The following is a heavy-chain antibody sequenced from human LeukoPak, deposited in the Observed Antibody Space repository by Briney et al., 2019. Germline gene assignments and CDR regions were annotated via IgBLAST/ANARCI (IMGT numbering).Heavy chain of an antibody. CDR3: ARLRNYYGSGEEYFDF. Sequence: GASVKVSCKASGGTFNSYAFSWVRQAPGQGLEWMGRIIPLLDITNYAQKFQARVTISADKSTRTVYMELTSLTSDDTAVYYCARLRNYYGSGEEYFDFWGQGTLVTVSS. J-gene: IGHJ4*02. D-gene: IGHD3-10*01. V-gene: IGHV1-69*04. CDR2: IIPLLDIT. CDR1: GGTFNSYA.